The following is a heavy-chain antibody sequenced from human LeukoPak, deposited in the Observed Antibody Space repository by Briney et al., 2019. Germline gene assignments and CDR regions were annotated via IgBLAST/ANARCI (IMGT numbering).Heavy chain of an antibody. V-gene: IGHV4-59*12. D-gene: IGHD3-22*01. CDR2: IYYSGST. J-gene: IGHJ5*02. Sequence: SETLSLTCTVSGGSISSYYWSWIRQPPGKGLEWIGYIYYSGSTNYNPSLKSRVTISVDTSKNQFSLKLSSVTAADTAVYYCARGSPRRGYYYNWFDPWGQGTLVTVSS. CDR3: ARGSPRRGYYYNWFDP. CDR1: GGSISSYY.